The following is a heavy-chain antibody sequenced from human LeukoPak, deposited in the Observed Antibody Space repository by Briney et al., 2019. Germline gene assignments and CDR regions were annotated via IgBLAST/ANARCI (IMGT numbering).Heavy chain of an antibody. D-gene: IGHD1-26*01. CDR3: ARASEGHIVGATTEGDY. CDR1: GGTFSSDA. CDR2: VIPIFGTA. Sequence: SVKVSCKXSGGTFSSDAINWVRQAPGQGLEWMGGVIPIFGTANYAQKFQGRVTITADESTSTAYMELSSLRSEDTAVYYCARASEGHIVGATTEGDYWGQGTLVTVSS. V-gene: IGHV1-69*01. J-gene: IGHJ4*02.